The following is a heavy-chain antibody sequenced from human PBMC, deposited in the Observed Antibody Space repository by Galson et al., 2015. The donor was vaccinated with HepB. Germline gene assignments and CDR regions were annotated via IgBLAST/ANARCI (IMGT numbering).Heavy chain of an antibody. J-gene: IGHJ5*02. Sequence: SLRLSCKASGVTFSRHAMSWVRQAPGRGLEWVGWLSSTLRLTTYAQKFQARVTITADSSTNTAFMEVHSLRADDTAVYYCARERLYATSDWFDPWGQGTRVIVSS. D-gene: IGHD2-2*02. CDR2: LSSTLRLT. V-gene: IGHV1-69*10. CDR3: ARERLYATSDWFDP. CDR1: GVTFSRHA.